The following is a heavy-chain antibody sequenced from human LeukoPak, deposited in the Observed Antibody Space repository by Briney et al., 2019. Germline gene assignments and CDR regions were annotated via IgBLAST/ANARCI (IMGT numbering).Heavy chain of an antibody. J-gene: IGHJ4*02. Sequence: GGSLRLSCAASGFTFSSYAMSWVRQAPGKGLEWVSAISGSGGSTYYADSVKGRFTISRDNSKTTLYLQMNSLRAEDTAVYYCAKVGDYYDSSGYSYWGQGTLVTVSS. D-gene: IGHD3-22*01. V-gene: IGHV3-23*01. CDR1: GFTFSSYA. CDR3: AKVGDYYDSSGYSY. CDR2: ISGSGGST.